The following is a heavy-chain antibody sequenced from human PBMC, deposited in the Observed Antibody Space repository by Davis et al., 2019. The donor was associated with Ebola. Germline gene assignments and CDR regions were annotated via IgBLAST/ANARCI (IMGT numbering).Heavy chain of an antibody. D-gene: IGHD6-6*01. CDR1: GFTFSSYA. J-gene: IGHJ2*01. CDR2: ISNDGSNK. V-gene: IGHV3-30-3*01. Sequence: GESLKISCAASGFTFSSYAMHWVRQAPGKGLEWVAVISNDGSNKYYADSVKGRITISRDNSKNTLYLQMNSLRAEDTAVYYCARVLAARPWYFDLWGRGTLVTVSS. CDR3: ARVLAARPWYFDL.